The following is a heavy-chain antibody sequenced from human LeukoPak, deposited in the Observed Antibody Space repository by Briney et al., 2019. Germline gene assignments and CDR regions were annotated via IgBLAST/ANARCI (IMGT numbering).Heavy chain of an antibody. D-gene: IGHD1-1*01. J-gene: IGHJ3*02. V-gene: IGHV4-34*01. Sequence: PSETLSLTCAVYGGSFSGYYWSWIRQPPGKGLEWIGYIYHSGSTYYNPSLKSRVTISVDRSKNQFSLKLSSVTAADTAVYYCARNDGAFDIWGQGTMVTVSS. CDR3: ARNDGAFDI. CDR2: IYHSGST. CDR1: GGSFSGYY.